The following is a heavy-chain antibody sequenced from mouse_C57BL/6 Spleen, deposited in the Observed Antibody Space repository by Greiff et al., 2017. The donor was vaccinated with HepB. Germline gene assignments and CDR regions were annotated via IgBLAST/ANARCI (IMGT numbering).Heavy chain of an antibody. CDR3: ARDSNYEAMDY. J-gene: IGHJ4*01. CDR2: ISYDGSN. Sequence: EVQLQESGPGLVKPSQSLSLTCSVPGYSITSGYYWNWIRQFPGNKLEWMGYISYDGSNNYNPSLKNRFSITRDTSKNQFFLKLNSVTTEDTATYYGARDSNYEAMDYWGQGTSVTVSS. V-gene: IGHV3-6*01. D-gene: IGHD2-5*01. CDR1: GYSITSGYY.